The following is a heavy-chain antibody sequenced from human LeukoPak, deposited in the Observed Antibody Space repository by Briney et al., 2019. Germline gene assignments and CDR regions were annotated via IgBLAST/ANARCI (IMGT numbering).Heavy chain of an antibody. CDR3: ARDGSIAARLGPGGAFDI. Sequence: GGSLRLSCAASGVTVSNNFMSWVRQAPGKGLEYVSAISSNGGSTYYANSVKGRFTISRDNSKNTLYLQMGSLRAEDMAVYYCARDGSIAARLGPGGAFDIWGQGTMVTVSS. D-gene: IGHD6-6*01. J-gene: IGHJ3*02. V-gene: IGHV3-64*01. CDR2: ISSNGGST. CDR1: GVTVSNNF.